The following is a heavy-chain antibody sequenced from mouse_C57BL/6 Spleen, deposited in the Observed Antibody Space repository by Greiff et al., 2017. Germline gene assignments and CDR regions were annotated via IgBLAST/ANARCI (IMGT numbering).Heavy chain of an antibody. V-gene: IGHV8-12*01. D-gene: IGHD2-5*01. CDR1: GFSLSTSGMG. Sequence: QVTLKVCGPGILQSSQTLSLTCSFSGFSLSTSGMGVSWIRQPSGKGLEWLAHIYWDDDKRYNPSLKIRLTISKDTSRNQVFLKITSVDTADTATYYCARRWSNYCMDYWGPGTSVTVSS. CDR3: ARRWSNYCMDY. CDR2: IYWDDDK. J-gene: IGHJ4*01.